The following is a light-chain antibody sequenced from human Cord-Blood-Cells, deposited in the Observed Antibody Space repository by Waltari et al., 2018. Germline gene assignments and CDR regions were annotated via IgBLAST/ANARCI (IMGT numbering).Light chain of an antibody. J-gene: IGLJ3*02. CDR2: KDS. Sequence: SYELTQPPSVSVSPGQTARITCSGDALPKQYAYWYQQKPGQAPVLVIYKDSERPSEMPKRVSGASSGTTVTLTISGVQAEDEADYYCQSADSSGTYWVFGGGTKLTVL. CDR3: QSADSSGTYWV. V-gene: IGLV3-25*03. CDR1: ALPKQY.